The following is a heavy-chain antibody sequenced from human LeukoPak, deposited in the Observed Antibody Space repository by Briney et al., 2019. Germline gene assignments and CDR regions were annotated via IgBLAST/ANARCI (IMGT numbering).Heavy chain of an antibody. Sequence: GGSLRLSCAASGFTFISYWMHWVRQAPGKGLVWVSRVNADGSSTSYADSVKGRFTISRDNAENTLYLQMNSLRAEDTAVYYCARVGVGSYNWFDPWGQGTMVTVSS. V-gene: IGHV3-74*01. CDR3: ARVGVGSYNWFDP. D-gene: IGHD2-15*01. J-gene: IGHJ5*02. CDR2: VNADGSST. CDR1: GFTFISYW.